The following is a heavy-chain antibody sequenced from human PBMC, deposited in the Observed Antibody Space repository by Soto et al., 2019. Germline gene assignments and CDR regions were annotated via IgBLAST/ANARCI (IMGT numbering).Heavy chain of an antibody. J-gene: IGHJ5*02. V-gene: IGHV4-31*03. Sequence: TLSLTCFVSGYSITAGGYYWSWIRHHPGKGLEWIGSFYSSGSIIYNPSLRSRVSISRDTSSNQFSMSLTSVTAADTARYYCARMYSSGSGWFHPWGQGTLVTVSS. CDR3: ARMYSSGSGWFHP. CDR1: GYSITAGGYY. D-gene: IGHD6-19*01. CDR2: FYSSGSI.